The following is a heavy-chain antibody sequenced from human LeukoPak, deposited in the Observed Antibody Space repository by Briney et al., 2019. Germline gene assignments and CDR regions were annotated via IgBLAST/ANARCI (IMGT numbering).Heavy chain of an antibody. CDR3: ATGYSSSWYGDY. J-gene: IGHJ4*02. Sequence: PSETLSLTCTVSGGSISTHYWSWIRQPPGKGLEWIGFISYSGSTNYNPSLKSRVTISIDTSKNQFSLKLSSVTAADTAVYYCATGYSSSWYGDYWGQGTLVTVSS. CDR1: GGSISTHY. V-gene: IGHV4-59*11. D-gene: IGHD6-13*01. CDR2: ISYSGST.